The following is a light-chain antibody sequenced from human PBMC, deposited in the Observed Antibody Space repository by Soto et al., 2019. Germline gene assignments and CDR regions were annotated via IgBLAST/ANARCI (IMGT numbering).Light chain of an antibody. CDR3: QQYNNRWT. CDR1: QSIRVW. Sequence: DIQMTQSPSTLSASVGDRVAITCRASQSIRVWLAWFQQQPGNAPKLLIYKASTLESGVPSRFSGSGSGTEFPLTISSLQPDDSATYYCQQYNNRWTFGQGTKVEI. J-gene: IGKJ1*01. V-gene: IGKV1-5*03. CDR2: KAS.